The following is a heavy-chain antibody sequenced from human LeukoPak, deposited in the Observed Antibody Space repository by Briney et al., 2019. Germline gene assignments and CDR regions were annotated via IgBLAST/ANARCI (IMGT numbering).Heavy chain of an antibody. D-gene: IGHD3-22*01. Sequence: GGSLRLSCAASGFALSSHWMTWVRQVPGRGPEWVANVNRDGSETYYLDSVKGRFTISKDNAKNSLYLQMNSLRAEDTAVYYCARGDYFDRAFDVWGQGTTVTVSS. V-gene: IGHV3-7*03. J-gene: IGHJ3*01. CDR2: VNRDGSET. CDR3: ARGDYFDRAFDV. CDR1: GFALSSHW.